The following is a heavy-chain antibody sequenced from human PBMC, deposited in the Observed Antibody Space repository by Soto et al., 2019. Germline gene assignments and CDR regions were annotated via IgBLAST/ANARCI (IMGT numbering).Heavy chain of an antibody. CDR1: GASVGSGSFY. D-gene: IGHD3-22*01. CDR2: VFFSGST. Sequence: PSETLSLTCTVSGASVGSGSFYWSWIRQPPGKGLEWIGYVFFSGSTNYNPSLKSRVTISIDTSKNQFSLKLIPVTAADTAVYYCARVSTYYFDSSGSYTSDYWGQGTLVTVSS. J-gene: IGHJ4*02. V-gene: IGHV4-61*01. CDR3: ARVSTYYFDSSGSYTSDY.